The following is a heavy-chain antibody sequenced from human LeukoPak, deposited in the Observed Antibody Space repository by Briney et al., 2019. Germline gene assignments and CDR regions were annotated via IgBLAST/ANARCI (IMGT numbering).Heavy chain of an antibody. J-gene: IGHJ6*02. CDR3: ARSRKGYSGSYYYYGMDV. Sequence: SETLSLTCAVYGGSFSGYYWSWIRQPPGKGLEWIGEINHSGGTNYNPSLKSRVTISVDTSKNQFSLKLSSVTAADTAVYYCARSRKGYSGSYYYYGMDVWGQGTTVTVSS. CDR2: INHSGGT. D-gene: IGHD5-12*01. V-gene: IGHV4-34*01. CDR1: GGSFSGYY.